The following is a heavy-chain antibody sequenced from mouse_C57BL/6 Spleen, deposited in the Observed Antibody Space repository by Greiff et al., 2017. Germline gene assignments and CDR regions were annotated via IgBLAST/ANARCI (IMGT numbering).Heavy chain of an antibody. D-gene: IGHD4-1*01. J-gene: IGHJ4*01. CDR2: IDPSDSYT. Sequence: QVQLQQPGAELVKPGASVKLSCKASGYTFTSYWMQWVKQRPGQGLEWIGEIDPSDSYTNYNQKFKGKATLTVDTSSSTAYMQLSSLPSEDSAVYYCAGKDYAMDYWGQGTSVTVSS. V-gene: IGHV1-50*01. CDR1: GYTFTSYW. CDR3: AGKDYAMDY.